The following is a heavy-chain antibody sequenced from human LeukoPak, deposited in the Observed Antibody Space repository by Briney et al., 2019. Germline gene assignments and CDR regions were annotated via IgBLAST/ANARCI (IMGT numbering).Heavy chain of an antibody. J-gene: IGHJ4*02. CDR1: GYTFTSYA. D-gene: IGHD2-15*01. CDR3: AIADAYCSGGSCYFPFDF. V-gene: IGHV1-3*01. CDR2: INAGNGKT. Sequence: ASVKVSCKASGYTFTSYAMHWVRQAPGQRLEWMGWINAGNGKTNYAQNIQGRVTMTRDTSTSTAYMELRSLRSDDTAVYYCAIADAYCSGGSCYFPFDFWGQGTLVTVSS.